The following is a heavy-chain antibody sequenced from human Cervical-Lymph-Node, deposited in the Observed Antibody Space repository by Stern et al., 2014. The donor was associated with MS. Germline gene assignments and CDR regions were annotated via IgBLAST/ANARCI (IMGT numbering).Heavy chain of an antibody. CDR3: ARGYSSSWYGGRFFNY. D-gene: IGHD6-13*01. CDR1: GGSISSYY. Sequence: VQLEESGPGLVKPSETLSLTCTVSGGSISSYYWSWIRQPPGQGLEWIAYIYYSGHTDYNPSLQGRVTLSVDTSKNQISLRLSSVTAADTAVYYCARGYSSSWYGGRFFNYWGQGTLVTVSS. CDR2: IYYSGHT. J-gene: IGHJ4*02. V-gene: IGHV4-59*01.